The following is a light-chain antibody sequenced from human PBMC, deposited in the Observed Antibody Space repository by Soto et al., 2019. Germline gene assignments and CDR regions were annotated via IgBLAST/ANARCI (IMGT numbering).Light chain of an antibody. J-gene: IGLJ2*01. V-gene: IGLV1-40*01. CDR3: QSYDSSLSGPVV. CDR1: SSNIGAGYD. Sequence: QSVLTQPPSVSGAPGQRVTISCTGSSSNIGAGYDVHWYQQLPGTAPKLLIYGNSNRPSGVPDRFSGSKSGTSASLAITGLQAEDGAGYSCQSYDSSLSGPVVFGGGTKLTVL. CDR2: GNS.